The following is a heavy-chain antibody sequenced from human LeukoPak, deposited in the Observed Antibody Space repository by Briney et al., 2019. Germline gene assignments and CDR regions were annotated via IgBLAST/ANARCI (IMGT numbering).Heavy chain of an antibody. D-gene: IGHD1-1*01. CDR1: GGSIGSSTYY. Sequence: SETLSLTCTVSGGSIGSSTYYWVWIRQPPGKGLEWIGSIYYNGDTYYSPSLQSRVSISVATSENQFSLKLSSVTAADTAVYYCARERLSYYYMDAWGKGTTVTVSS. CDR3: ARERLSYYYMDA. V-gene: IGHV4-39*07. CDR2: IYYNGDT. J-gene: IGHJ6*03.